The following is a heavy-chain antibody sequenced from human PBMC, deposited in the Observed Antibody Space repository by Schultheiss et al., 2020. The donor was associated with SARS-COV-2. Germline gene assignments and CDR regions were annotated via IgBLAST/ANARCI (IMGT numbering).Heavy chain of an antibody. CDR1: GYTFTGYY. CDR2: INPNSGGT. Sequence: ASVKVSCKASGYTFTGYYMHWVRQAPGQGLEWMGWINPNSGGTNYAQKFQGWFTMTRDTSISTAYMELSRLRSDDTAVYYCAREISSGEPYYYYGMDVWGQGTTVTVSS. D-gene: IGHD6-25*01. V-gene: IGHV1-2*04. CDR3: AREISSGEPYYYYGMDV. J-gene: IGHJ6*02.